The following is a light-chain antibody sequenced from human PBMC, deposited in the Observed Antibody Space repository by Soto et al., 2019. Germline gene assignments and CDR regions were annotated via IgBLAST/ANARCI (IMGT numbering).Light chain of an antibody. Sequence: DILMTQFPSTLSANVGDRVIITCRASQSVNKWLAWYQQKPGEAPRLLIYDVSSLESGVPSRFSGSGSGTEFTLTISSLQPEDSATYYCQQYASYMLTLGGGTKVDIK. CDR3: QQYASYMLT. CDR2: DVS. V-gene: IGKV1-5*01. J-gene: IGKJ4*01. CDR1: QSVNKW.